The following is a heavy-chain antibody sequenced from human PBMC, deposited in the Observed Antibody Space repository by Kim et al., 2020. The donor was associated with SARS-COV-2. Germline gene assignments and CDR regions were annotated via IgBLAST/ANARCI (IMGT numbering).Heavy chain of an antibody. V-gene: IGHV3-23*03. Sequence: GGSLRLSCAASGFTFSSYAMSWVRQAPGKGLEWVSVIYSGGSSTYYADSVKGRFTISRDNSKNTLYLQMNSLRAEDTAVYYCAKDQGDSSGYRGVDRQYYYYGMDVWGQGTTVTVSS. D-gene: IGHD3-22*01. CDR3: AKDQGDSSGYRGVDRQYYYYGMDV. CDR1: GFTFSSYA. J-gene: IGHJ6*02. CDR2: IYSGGSST.